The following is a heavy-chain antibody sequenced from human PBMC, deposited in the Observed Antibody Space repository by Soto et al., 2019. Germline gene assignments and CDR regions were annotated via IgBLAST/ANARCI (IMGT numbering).Heavy chain of an antibody. CDR3: TSHPRRLGSDS. V-gene: IGHV3-48*04. CDR2: ISTSGSTI. CDR1: GFSFSGFS. Sequence: GGSLRLSCAASGFSFSGFSMTWVRQAPGKGLEWISSISTSGSTIYYADSVKGRFTISRDNARNSLYLQMNSLRAEDTAMYYCTSHPRRLGSDSWGPGTLVTVSS. J-gene: IGHJ5*01.